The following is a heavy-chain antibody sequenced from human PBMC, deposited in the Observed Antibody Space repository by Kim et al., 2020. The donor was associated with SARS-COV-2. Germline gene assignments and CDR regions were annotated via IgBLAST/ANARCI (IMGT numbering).Heavy chain of an antibody. V-gene: IGHV1-2*02. Sequence: ASVKVSCKASGYTFTGYYMHWVRQAPGQGLEWMGWINPNSGGTNYAQKFQGRVTMTRDTSISTAYMELSRLRSDDTAVYYCARDRDGYNRRWFGYWGQGTLVTVSS. J-gene: IGHJ4*02. D-gene: IGHD5-12*01. CDR1: GYTFTGYY. CDR2: INPNSGGT. CDR3: ARDRDGYNRRWFGY.